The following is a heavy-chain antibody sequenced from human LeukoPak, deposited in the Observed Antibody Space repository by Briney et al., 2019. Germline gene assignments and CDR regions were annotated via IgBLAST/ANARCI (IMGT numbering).Heavy chain of an antibody. D-gene: IGHD6-19*01. CDR3: ARDGAVPGPEFDS. CDR1: GGSINSFNW. CDR2: IYHSGST. V-gene: IGHV4-4*02. Sequence: SGTLSLTCAVSGGSINSFNWWSWVRQPPGKGLEWIAEIYHSGSTHYNPSLKSRVTISVDKSKNQFSLKVSSVTAADTAVYYCARDGAVPGPEFDSWGRGTLVTASS. J-gene: IGHJ4*02.